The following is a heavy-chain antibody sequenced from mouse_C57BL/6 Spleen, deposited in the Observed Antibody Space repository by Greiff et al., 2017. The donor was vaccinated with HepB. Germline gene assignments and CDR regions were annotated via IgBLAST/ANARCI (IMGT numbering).Heavy chain of an antibody. CDR1: GYTFTDHT. CDR2: IYPRDGST. V-gene: IGHV1-78*01. CDR3: ARNGGNYPYAMDY. D-gene: IGHD1-1*02. J-gene: IGHJ4*01. Sequence: VQLQQSDAELVKPGASVKISCKVSGYTFTDHTIHWMKQRPEQGLEWIGYIYPRDGSTKYNEKFKGKATLTADKSSSTAYMQPNSLTSEDSTVYYCARNGGNYPYAMDYWGQGTSGTVSA.